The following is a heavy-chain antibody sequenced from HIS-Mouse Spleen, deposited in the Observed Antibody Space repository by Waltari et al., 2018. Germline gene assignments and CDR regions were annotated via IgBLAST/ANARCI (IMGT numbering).Heavy chain of an antibody. D-gene: IGHD6-13*01. V-gene: IGHV3-53*01. J-gene: IGHJ2*01. CDR2: IYSGGST. CDR1: GFTVSSNY. CDR3: ARGGLAAAGWYFDL. Sequence: EVQLVESGGGLIQPGGSLRLSCAASGFTVSSNYMSWVRQAPGKGLELVSVIYSGGSTYYADSVKGRFTISRDNSKNTLYLQMNSLRAEDTAVYYCARGGLAAAGWYFDLWGRGTLVTVSS.